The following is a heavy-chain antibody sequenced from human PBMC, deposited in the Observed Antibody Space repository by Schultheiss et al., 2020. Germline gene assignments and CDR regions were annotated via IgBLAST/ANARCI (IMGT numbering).Heavy chain of an antibody. J-gene: IGHJ5*02. CDR3: SRDITARNDP. D-gene: IGHD3-10*01. V-gene: IGHV3-30*03. CDR2: ISYDGSNK. Sequence: WVRQAPGKGLEWVAVISYDGSNKYYADSVKGRFTISRDNSKNTLYLQMNSLRAEDTAVYYCSRDITARNDPWGQGTLVTVSS.